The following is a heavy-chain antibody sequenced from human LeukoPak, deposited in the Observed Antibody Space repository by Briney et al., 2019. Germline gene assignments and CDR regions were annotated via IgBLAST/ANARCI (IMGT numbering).Heavy chain of an antibody. CDR1: GGSISSGGYS. CDR3: ARGRDYYDSSGYPF. J-gene: IGHJ4*02. CDR2: IYHSGST. D-gene: IGHD3-22*01. V-gene: IGHV4-30-2*01. Sequence: SETLSLTCAVSGGSISSGGYSWSWIRQPPGKGLEWIGYIYHSGSTYYNPSLKSRVTISVDRSKNQFSLKLSSVTAADTAVYYCARGRDYYDSSGYPFWGQGTLVTVSS.